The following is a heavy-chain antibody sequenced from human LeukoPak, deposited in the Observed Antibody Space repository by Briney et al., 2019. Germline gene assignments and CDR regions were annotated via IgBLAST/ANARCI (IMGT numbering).Heavy chain of an antibody. Sequence: GASVKDSCKASGYTFTGYYMHWVRQAPGQGLEWMGWINPNSGGRNYAQKFQGRVTMTRDTSISTAYMELSRLRSDDTAVYYCAREGATNWFDPWGQGTLLTVSS. CDR2: INPNSGGR. CDR1: GYTFTGYY. V-gene: IGHV1-2*02. CDR3: AREGATNWFDP. J-gene: IGHJ5*02. D-gene: IGHD1-26*01.